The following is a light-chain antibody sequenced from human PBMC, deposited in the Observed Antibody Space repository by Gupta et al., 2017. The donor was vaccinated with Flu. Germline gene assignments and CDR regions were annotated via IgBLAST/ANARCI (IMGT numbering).Light chain of an antibody. CDR2: STY. Sequence: SIFRYGHNSYIGTSDLQRDGQAPRLFPKVVVYSTYRRGTGVADRFSGSMSGAAASLTITRLQSEDEADYYCATWDNNPRSLVFGGGTTLTVL. J-gene: IGLJ2*01. CDR3: ATWDNNPRSLV. CDR1: NSYIGTSD. V-gene: IGLV1-44*01.